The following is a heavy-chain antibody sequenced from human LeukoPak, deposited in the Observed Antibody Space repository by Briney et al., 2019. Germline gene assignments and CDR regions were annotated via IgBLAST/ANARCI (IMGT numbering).Heavy chain of an antibody. J-gene: IGHJ6*02. CDR1: GGSISSSYW. Sequence: PSGTLSLTCAVSGGSISSSYWWSWFRQPPGKGLEWIGEIYHSGSTNYNPSLKSRVTISVDKSKNQFSLKLSSVTAADTAVYYCARGVSSSGWYDVDVWGQGTTVTVSS. CDR2: IYHSGST. V-gene: IGHV4-4*02. D-gene: IGHD6-19*01. CDR3: ARGVSSSGWYDVDV.